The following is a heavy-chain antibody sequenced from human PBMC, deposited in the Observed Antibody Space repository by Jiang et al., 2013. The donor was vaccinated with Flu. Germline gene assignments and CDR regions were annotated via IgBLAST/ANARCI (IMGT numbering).Heavy chain of an antibody. Sequence: QLVESGGGVVQPGRSLRPSCAASGFSFSRYGMHWVRQAPGKGLEWVAIISFDGNNNYYADSVRGRFTISKDNSKNTLYLQMNSLRAEDTGLYYCAKDKRQWLVRDYYFDYWGRGTLVTVSS. V-gene: IGHV3-30*18. CDR2: ISFDGNNN. J-gene: IGHJ4*02. D-gene: IGHD6-19*01. CDR1: GFSFSRYG. CDR3: AKDKRQWLVRDYYFDY.